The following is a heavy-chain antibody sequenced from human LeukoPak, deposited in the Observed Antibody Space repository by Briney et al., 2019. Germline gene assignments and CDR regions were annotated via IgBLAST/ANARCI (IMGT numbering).Heavy chain of an antibody. Sequence: ASVKVSCKASGYTFTSYGISWVRQAPGQGLEWMGWISAYNGNTNYAQKLQGRVTMTTGTSTSTAYMELSSLRSEDTAVYYCARGYSSMDAFDIWGQGTMVTVSS. V-gene: IGHV1-18*01. D-gene: IGHD6-19*01. CDR1: GYTFTSYG. CDR2: ISAYNGNT. CDR3: ARGYSSMDAFDI. J-gene: IGHJ3*02.